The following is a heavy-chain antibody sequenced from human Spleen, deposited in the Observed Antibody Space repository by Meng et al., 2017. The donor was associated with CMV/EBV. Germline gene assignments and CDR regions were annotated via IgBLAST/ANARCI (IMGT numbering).Heavy chain of an antibody. J-gene: IGHJ3*02. D-gene: IGHD3-22*01. CDR1: GGSISSGDYY. CDR2: VYYSGST. CDR3: ARAMIVVKHDAFDI. V-gene: IGHV4-30-4*08. Sequence: SGGSISSGDYYWSWIRQPPGKGLEWIGYVYYSGSTYNNPALKSRVSISVDTSKNQFSLKLSSVTAAGTAVYYCARAMIVVKHDAFDIWGQGTMVTVSS.